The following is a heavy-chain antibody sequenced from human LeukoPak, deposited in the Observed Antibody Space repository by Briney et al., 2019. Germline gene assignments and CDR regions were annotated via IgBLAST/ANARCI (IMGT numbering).Heavy chain of an antibody. CDR2: IYSGGST. CDR3: ARARGVSTGYRPIDY. V-gene: IGHV3-53*01. J-gene: IGHJ4*02. CDR1: GFTVSSNY. D-gene: IGHD3-22*01. Sequence: GGSLRLSCAASGFTVSSNYMSWVRQAPGKGLEWVSVIYSGGSTYYADSVKGRFTISRDNSKNTLYLQMNSLRAEDTAVYYCARARGVSTGYRPIDYWGQGTLVTVSS.